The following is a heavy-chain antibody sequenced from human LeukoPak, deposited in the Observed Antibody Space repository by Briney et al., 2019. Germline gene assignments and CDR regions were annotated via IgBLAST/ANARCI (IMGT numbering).Heavy chain of an antibody. Sequence: GGSLRLSCAASGFTFSSYWISWVRQAPGKGLEWVANIKQDGSEKYYVDSVKGRFTISRDNAKNSLYLQMNSLRAEDTAVYYCARDAGGYCSGGSCYSEYYFDYWGQGTLVTVSS. CDR1: GFTFSSYW. V-gene: IGHV3-7*03. D-gene: IGHD2-15*01. CDR3: ARDAGGYCSGGSCYSEYYFDY. CDR2: IKQDGSEK. J-gene: IGHJ4*02.